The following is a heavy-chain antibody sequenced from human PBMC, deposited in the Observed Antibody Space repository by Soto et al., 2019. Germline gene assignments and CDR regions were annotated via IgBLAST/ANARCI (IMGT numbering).Heavy chain of an antibody. CDR1: GFNFIRKY. CDR3: ARGLYDSGSFYFDF. Sequence: GGSLRLSCAASGFNFIRKYMIWVRQAPGKGLEWVSILYSGGTTYYADSVKGRFTISRDTSENTLYLQMNSLRAEDTAVYYCARGLYDSGSFYFDFWGQGTLVTVSS. V-gene: IGHV3-53*01. CDR2: LYSGGTT. J-gene: IGHJ4*02. D-gene: IGHD3-10*01.